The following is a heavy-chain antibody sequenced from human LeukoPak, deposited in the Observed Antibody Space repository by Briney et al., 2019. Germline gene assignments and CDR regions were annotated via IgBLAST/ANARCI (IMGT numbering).Heavy chain of an antibody. CDR1: GGSISSYY. J-gene: IGHJ4*02. V-gene: IGHV4-4*07. Sequence: SETLSLTCTVSGGSISSYYWSWIRQPAGKGLEWIGRIYTSGSTNYNPSLKSRVAMSVDTSKNQFPLNMSSVTAADTAVYYCARVLRFLGDAFDYWGQGILVTVSS. D-gene: IGHD3-3*01. CDR2: IYTSGST. CDR3: ARVLRFLGDAFDY.